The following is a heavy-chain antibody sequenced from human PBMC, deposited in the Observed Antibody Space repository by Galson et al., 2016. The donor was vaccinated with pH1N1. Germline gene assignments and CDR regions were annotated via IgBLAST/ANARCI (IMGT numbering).Heavy chain of an antibody. V-gene: IGHV1-69*13. D-gene: IGHD1-1*01. J-gene: IGHJ6*02. CDR3: ARPGGTETTKEGFAWGYGMDV. Sequence: SVKVSCKASGGSFAKYAVSWVRQAPGQGLEWMGRIIPIYGTPNYAQKFQDRLTITADEYTTTVYMELNSLISADTAIYYCARPGGTETTKEGFAWGYGMDVWGQGTTVTVSS. CDR2: IIPIYGTP. CDR1: GGSFAKYA.